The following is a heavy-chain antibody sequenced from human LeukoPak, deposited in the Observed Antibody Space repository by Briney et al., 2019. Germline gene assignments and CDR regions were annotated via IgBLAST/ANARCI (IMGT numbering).Heavy chain of an antibody. CDR3: ARRVYGDHYFDY. V-gene: IGHV4-39*01. Sequence: PSVTLSLTCTVSGGSISSSSYYWGWIRQPPGKGLEWIGSIYYSGSTYYNPSLKSRVTISVDTSKNQFSLKLSSVTAADTAVYYCARRVYGDHYFDYWGQGTLVTVSS. J-gene: IGHJ4*02. CDR2: IYYSGST. D-gene: IGHD4-17*01. CDR1: GGSISSSSYY.